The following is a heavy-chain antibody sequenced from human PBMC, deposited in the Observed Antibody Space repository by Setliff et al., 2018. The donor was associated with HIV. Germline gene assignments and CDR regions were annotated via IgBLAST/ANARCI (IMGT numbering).Heavy chain of an antibody. Sequence: PSETLSLTCAVYGGSFSAYYWSWIRQSPEMGLEWIAEISHTGSTKYNPSLGSRVTISLATSKNQFSLSLRSLSAADTAAYYCARDKRYRFPFDSWGQGTLVTVSS. D-gene: IGHD2-2*02. J-gene: IGHJ4*02. V-gene: IGHV4-34*01. CDR1: GGSFSAYY. CDR3: ARDKRYRFPFDS. CDR2: ISHTGST.